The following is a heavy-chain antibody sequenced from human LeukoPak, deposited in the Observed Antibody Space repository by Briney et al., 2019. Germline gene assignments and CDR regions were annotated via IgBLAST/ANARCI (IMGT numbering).Heavy chain of an antibody. D-gene: IGHD2-2*01. CDR2: IYYSGST. Sequence: PSETLSLTCTVSGGSISSYCWSWIRQPPGKGLEWIGYIYYSGSTNYNPSLKSRVTISVDTSKNQFSLKLSSVTAADTAVYYCARSPPMVVVVPAAMDVWGKGTTVTVSS. J-gene: IGHJ6*03. CDR1: GGSISSYC. V-gene: IGHV4-59*01. CDR3: ARSPPMVVVVPAAMDV.